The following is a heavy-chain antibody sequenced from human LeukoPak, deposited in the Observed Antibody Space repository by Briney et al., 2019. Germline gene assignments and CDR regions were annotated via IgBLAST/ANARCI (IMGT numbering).Heavy chain of an antibody. CDR3: ATSWGPDTSAFRWGRNGMDV. Sequence: QPGGSLRLSCAVSGLTLNNYAMSWVRQAPGKGLEWVSAISKSGDHTYYAASAKGRFTIYRDNSKNTQYLQMNSLRAEDTAVYYCATSWGPDTSAFRWGRNGMDVWGQGTTVIVS. J-gene: IGHJ6*02. CDR2: ISKSGDHT. CDR1: GLTLNNYA. V-gene: IGHV3-23*01. D-gene: IGHD3-16*01.